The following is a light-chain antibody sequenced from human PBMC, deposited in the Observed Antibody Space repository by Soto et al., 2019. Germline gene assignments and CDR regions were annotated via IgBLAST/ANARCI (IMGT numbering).Light chain of an antibody. V-gene: IGKV3D-20*02. J-gene: IGKJ1*01. CDR1: QSVSSSS. CDR2: DAS. CDR3: QHRFNCPWT. Sequence: EIVLTQAPGTWSLYLRERATLSCRASQSVSSSSLAWYQQPPGQAPRLLNYDASYRATGTPGRFSSSGSGTYFPLTISSLEPEDFAVYYCQHRFNCPWTFGQGTKVDI.